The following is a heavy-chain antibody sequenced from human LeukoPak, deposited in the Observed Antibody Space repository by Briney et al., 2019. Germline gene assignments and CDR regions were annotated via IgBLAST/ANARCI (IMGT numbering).Heavy chain of an antibody. CDR3: ARGMVRPRDYYYYGMDV. J-gene: IGHJ6*02. Sequence: GGSLRLSCAASGFPFSSYAMHWVRQAPGKGLEWVAVISYDGSNKYYADSVKGRFTISRDNSKNTLYLQMNSLRAEDTAVYYCARGMVRPRDYYYYGMDVWGQGTTVTVSS. CDR1: GFPFSSYA. CDR2: ISYDGSNK. V-gene: IGHV3-30-3*01. D-gene: IGHD3-10*01.